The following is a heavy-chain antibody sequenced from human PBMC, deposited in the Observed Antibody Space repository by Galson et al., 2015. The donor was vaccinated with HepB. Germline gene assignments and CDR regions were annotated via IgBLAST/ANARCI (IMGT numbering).Heavy chain of an antibody. CDR2: ISGDGDTT. Sequence: SLRLSCAASGFRFADYTMHWVRQIAGKGLEWVALISGDGDTTYYGDSVKGRFTVSRDNSRNSLYLEMTSLITEDSGLYSCAKVGSVTAIEDYFDLWGQGTLVIVSS. J-gene: IGHJ4*02. V-gene: IGHV3-43*01. CDR3: AKVGSVTAIEDYFDL. D-gene: IGHD2-21*02. CDR1: GFRFADYT.